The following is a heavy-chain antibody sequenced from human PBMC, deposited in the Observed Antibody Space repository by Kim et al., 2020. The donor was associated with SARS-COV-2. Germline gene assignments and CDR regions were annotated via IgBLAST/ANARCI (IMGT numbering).Heavy chain of an antibody. J-gene: IGHJ3*02. CDR3: ARGEGITMFGVVIIGAFDI. V-gene: IGHV4-31*02. D-gene: IGHD3-3*01. Sequence: KSRVTISVDTSKNQLALKLSDVTAADTAVYYCARGEGITMFGVVIIGAFDIWGQGTMVTVSS.